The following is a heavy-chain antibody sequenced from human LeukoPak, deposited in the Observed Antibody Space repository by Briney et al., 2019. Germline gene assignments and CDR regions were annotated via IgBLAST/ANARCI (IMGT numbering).Heavy chain of an antibody. D-gene: IGHD6-19*01. CDR3: ARYRGAGTAYFDY. CDR2: ISASGSGT. J-gene: IGHJ4*02. CDR1: GFTFSSYG. Sequence: PGRSLRLSCAASGFTFSSYGMHWVRQAPGKGLEWVSAISASGSGTYYADSVKGRFTISRDNSKNTLYLQMSSLRAEDTAVYYCARYRGAGTAYFDYWGQGTLVTVSS. V-gene: IGHV3-23*01.